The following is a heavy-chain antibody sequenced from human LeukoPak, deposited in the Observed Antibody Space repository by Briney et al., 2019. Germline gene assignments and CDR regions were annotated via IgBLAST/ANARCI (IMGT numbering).Heavy chain of an antibody. CDR3: ARAGRFLEWLPDY. Sequence: HPGGSLRLSCAASGFTFSSYWMSWVRQAPGKGLEWVANIKQDGSEKYYVDSVKGRFTISRDNAKNSLYLQMNSLRAEDTAVYYCARAGRFLEWLPDYWGQGTLVTVSS. CDR2: IKQDGSEK. J-gene: IGHJ4*02. V-gene: IGHV3-7*01. CDR1: GFTFSSYW. D-gene: IGHD3-3*01.